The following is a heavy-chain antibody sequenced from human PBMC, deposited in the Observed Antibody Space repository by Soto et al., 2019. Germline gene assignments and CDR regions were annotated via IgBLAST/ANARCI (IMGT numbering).Heavy chain of an antibody. CDR2: IDWDAAK. Sequence: SGPTLVNPTQTLTLTCTFSGFSLSTSGMCVSWIRQPPGKALEWLALIDWDAAKYYSTSLKTRLTISKDTSKNQVVFTMTKMEPGDTATYYWARTPAAYYGRDVGGKGTTVTVPS. J-gene: IGHJ6*04. CDR1: GFSLSTSGMC. V-gene: IGHV2-70*01. CDR3: ARTPAAYYGRDV.